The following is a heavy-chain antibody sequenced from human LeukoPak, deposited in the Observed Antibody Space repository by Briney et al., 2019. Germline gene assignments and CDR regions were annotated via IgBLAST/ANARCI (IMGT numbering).Heavy chain of an antibody. Sequence: SETLSLTCTVSGGSISSGGYYWSRIRQHPGKGLEWIGYIYYSGSTYYNPSLKSRVTISVDTSKNQFSLKLSSVTAADTAVYYCARGGLGYDFWSGYFGPRANWFDPWGQGTLVTVSS. D-gene: IGHD3-3*01. V-gene: IGHV4-31*03. CDR2: IYYSGST. J-gene: IGHJ5*02. CDR3: ARGGLGYDFWSGYFGPRANWFDP. CDR1: GGSISSGGYY.